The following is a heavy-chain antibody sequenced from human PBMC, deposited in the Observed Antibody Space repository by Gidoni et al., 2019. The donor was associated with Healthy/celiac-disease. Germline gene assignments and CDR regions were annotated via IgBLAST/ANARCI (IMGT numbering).Heavy chain of an antibody. J-gene: IGHJ5*02. D-gene: IGHD2-15*01. V-gene: IGHV3-13*01. Sequence: EVQLVESGGGLVQPGGSLRLSCAASGFTFSSYDMHWVRQATGKGLEWVSAIGTAGDTSYPGSVKGRFTISRENAKNSLYLQMNSLRAGDTAVYYCVRGAVVAATRHSWFDPWGQGTLVTVSS. CDR2: IGTAGDT. CDR1: GFTFSSYD. CDR3: VRGAVVAATRHSWFDP.